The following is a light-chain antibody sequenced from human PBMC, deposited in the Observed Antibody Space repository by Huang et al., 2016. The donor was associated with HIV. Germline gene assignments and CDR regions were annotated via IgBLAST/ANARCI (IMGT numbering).Light chain of an antibody. CDR3: QQYYHWPQT. Sequence: EIVLTQSPATLSVSPGERATLSCRASQSINSNLAWYQQKYGQAPRLLLSGASTRASGIPARFSGSGSRTEFTLTISSLQSEDFAVYYCQQYYHWPQTFGQGTKVEIK. CDR2: GAS. CDR1: QSINSN. J-gene: IGKJ1*01. V-gene: IGKV3-15*01.